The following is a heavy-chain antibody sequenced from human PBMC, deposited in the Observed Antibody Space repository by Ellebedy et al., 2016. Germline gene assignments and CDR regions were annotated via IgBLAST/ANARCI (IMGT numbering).Heavy chain of an antibody. J-gene: IGHJ3*02. CDR3: ARPISTVANAFDI. CDR2: IWYDGSNK. Sequence: GGSLRLSCAASGFTFSSYGMHWVRQAPGKGLEWVAVIWYDGSNKYYADSVKGRFTISRDNSKNTLYLQMNSLRAEDTAVYYCARPISTVANAFDIWGQGTMVTVSS. D-gene: IGHD4-23*01. CDR1: GFTFSSYG. V-gene: IGHV3-33*01.